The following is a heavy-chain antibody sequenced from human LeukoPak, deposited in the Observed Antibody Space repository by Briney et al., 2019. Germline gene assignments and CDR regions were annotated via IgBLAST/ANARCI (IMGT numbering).Heavy chain of an antibody. CDR2: IKHDGKEK. CDR1: GFTFTSYW. Sequence: AGGSLRLSCAASGFTFTSYWMSWVRQAPGKGLEWVANIKHDGKEKYYVESVKGRFTISRDNVNSSLYLQMNRLRPEDTAIYYCARDVRAGSGGYPSTTYWAQGTLVPVSS. D-gene: IGHD3-10*01. J-gene: IGHJ4*02. CDR3: ARDVRAGSGGYPSTTY. V-gene: IGHV3-7*01.